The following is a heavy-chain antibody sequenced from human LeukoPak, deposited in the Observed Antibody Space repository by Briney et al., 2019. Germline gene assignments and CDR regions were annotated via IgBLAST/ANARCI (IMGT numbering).Heavy chain of an antibody. CDR1: GFTFDNYA. CDR2: ISGDGGST. CDR3: ARDSQEFFQH. V-gene: IGHV3-43*02. J-gene: IGHJ1*01. Sequence: GGSLRLSCAASGFTFDNYAIHGARQAPGKGLEWVSLISGDGGSTYYADSMKGRFTISRDNSKNSLYLQMNSLGTEDTALYYCARDSQEFFQHWGQGTLVTVSS.